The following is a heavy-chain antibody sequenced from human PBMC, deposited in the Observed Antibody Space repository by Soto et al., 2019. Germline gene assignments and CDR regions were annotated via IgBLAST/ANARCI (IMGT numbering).Heavy chain of an antibody. CDR2: IKSKTDGGPT. J-gene: IGHJ3*02. Sequence: EVQLLESGGGLVKPGGSLRLSCAASGFTFSNDGMSWVRQAPGKGLEWVGSIKSKTDGGPTDYAAPVKGRFTISSDDSQNTLYLQMNRLKTEEKAVYYCTTYYGSGRDYAFDIWCQGTMFSVSS. V-gene: IGHV3-15*01. D-gene: IGHD3-10*01. CDR3: TTYYGSGRDYAFDI. CDR1: GFTFSNDG.